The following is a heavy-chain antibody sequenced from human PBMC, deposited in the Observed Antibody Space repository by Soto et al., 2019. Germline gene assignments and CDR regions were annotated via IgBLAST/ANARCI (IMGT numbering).Heavy chain of an antibody. D-gene: IGHD3-16*01. CDR1: GVSITTNGYS. Sequence: PSGTLSLTCAVSGVSITTNGYSWSWIRQPPGKGLEWIGYIYPSGTIFYNPSLNSRVTISADTSNNQFSLKLTSVTAADTAVYFCATYTAFAKYYFDYWGRGTLVTVSS. J-gene: IGHJ4*02. V-gene: IGHV4-30-2*01. CDR2: IYPSGTI. CDR3: ATYTAFAKYYFDY.